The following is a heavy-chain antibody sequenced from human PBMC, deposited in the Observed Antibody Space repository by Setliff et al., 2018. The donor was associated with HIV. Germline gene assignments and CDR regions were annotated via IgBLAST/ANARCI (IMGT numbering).Heavy chain of an antibody. CDR2: ISHSGIT. V-gene: IGHV4-39*02. Sequence: SETLSLTCIVSGVSTISSSSSYYWGWIRQPPGKGLEWIGYISHSGITYYNPSLKSRVTISVDTSKNHFSLRLSSVTAADTAVYYCVSRGIVEVTISMPDEYFVHWGHGTLVTVSS. CDR1: GVSTISSSSSYY. J-gene: IGHJ1*01. CDR3: VSRGIVEVTISMPDEYFVH. D-gene: IGHD2-15*01.